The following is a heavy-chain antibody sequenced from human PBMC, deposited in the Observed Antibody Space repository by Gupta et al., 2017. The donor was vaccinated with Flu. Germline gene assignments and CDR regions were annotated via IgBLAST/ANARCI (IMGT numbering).Heavy chain of an antibody. J-gene: IGHJ4*02. CDR2: ISSSGST. V-gene: IGHV3-48*03. Sequence: EVRLVESGGHLVQPGGSLSLSCAASRFPRSSYDMSWVRQAPGRGLEWISFISSSGSTYYGDPVRGRFTISRDNAKNSLYLQMSGLRDEDTAIYYCARGHWDNWGQGTLVTVSS. CDR1: RFPRSSYD. CDR3: ARGHWDN.